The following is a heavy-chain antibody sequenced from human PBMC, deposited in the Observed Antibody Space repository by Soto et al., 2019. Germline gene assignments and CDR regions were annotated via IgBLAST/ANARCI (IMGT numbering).Heavy chain of an antibody. V-gene: IGHV3-23*01. J-gene: IGHJ3*02. Sequence: WGSLRLSCAAYGVTFSSYDMTWLRQATGNGLEWVSTISGNGGNTDYADSVRGRFTISRDNSKNTLWLQMNSLRAEDTAVYYCAKDLGHSDSSGRPLDAFDIWGQGTMVTVSS. CDR3: AKDLGHSDSSGRPLDAFDI. CDR1: GVTFSSYD. CDR2: ISGNGGNT. D-gene: IGHD3-22*01.